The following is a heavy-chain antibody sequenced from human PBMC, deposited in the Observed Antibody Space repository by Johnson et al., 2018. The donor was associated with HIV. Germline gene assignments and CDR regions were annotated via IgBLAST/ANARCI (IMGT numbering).Heavy chain of an antibody. CDR2: INWNGGTT. Sequence: GKGLEWVSGINWNGGTTGYVDSVKGRFTISRDNAKNSLYLQMNSLRAEDTAVYYCARGLRVGAIDAFDIWGQGTTVTVSS. J-gene: IGHJ3*02. V-gene: IGHV3-20*03. CDR3: ARGLRVGAIDAFDI. D-gene: IGHD1-26*01.